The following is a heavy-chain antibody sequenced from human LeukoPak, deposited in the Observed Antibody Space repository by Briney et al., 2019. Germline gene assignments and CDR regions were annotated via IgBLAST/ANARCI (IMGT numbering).Heavy chain of an antibody. D-gene: IGHD6-19*01. CDR3: AKDQDWAVAGTFDY. Sequence: GGSLRLSCAASGFTFSSYAMSWVRQAPGKGLEWASAISGSGGSTYYADSVKGRFTISRDNSKNTLYLQMNSLRAEDTAVYYCAKDQDWAVAGTFDYWGQGTLVTVSS. J-gene: IGHJ4*02. CDR2: ISGSGGST. CDR1: GFTFSSYA. V-gene: IGHV3-23*01.